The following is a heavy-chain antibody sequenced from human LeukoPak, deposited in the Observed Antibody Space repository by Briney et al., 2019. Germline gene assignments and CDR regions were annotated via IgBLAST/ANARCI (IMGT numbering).Heavy chain of an antibody. CDR3: AKLAVPDKQVTYFVDC. D-gene: IGHD2/OR15-2a*01. CDR2: ICHYGGMK. CDR1: GYSFNNCA. Sequence: GGSLTLSCEASGYSFNNCAMPWVRQAPGKGLEWVAAICHYGGMKKHADSVKGRFTISRDNSKNTLYLQMNSLRTEDTAVYYCAKLAVPDKQVTYFVDCWGGGTLVVVSS. J-gene: IGHJ4*01. V-gene: IGHV3-33*08.